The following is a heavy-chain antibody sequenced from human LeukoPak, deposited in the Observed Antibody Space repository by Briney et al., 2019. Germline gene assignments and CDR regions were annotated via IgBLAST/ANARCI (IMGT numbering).Heavy chain of an antibody. CDR3: AKDGLYYDGSAHVYYFDY. J-gene: IGHJ4*02. CDR1: GFTFSGYA. D-gene: IGHD3-22*01. V-gene: IGHV3-23*01. Sequence: GGSLRLSCAASGFTFSGYAMTWVRQAPGKGLEWVSSITGSGDYTYYIDSVKGRFTISRDNSKNILYLQMDSLRGEDTALYYCAKDGLYYDGSAHVYYFDYWGQGTLVAVSS. CDR2: ITGSGDYT.